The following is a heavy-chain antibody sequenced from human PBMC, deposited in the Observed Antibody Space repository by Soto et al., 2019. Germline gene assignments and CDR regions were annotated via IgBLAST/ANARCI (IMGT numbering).Heavy chain of an antibody. J-gene: IGHJ4*02. Sequence: HPGGSLRLSCAGSGFTFGSRPMNWVRQAPGKGLEWVSGLSGSGTSTYYADSVKGRFTISRDNSRDTLFLQMNSLTADDTAVYYCAKATTNGGWFNPFDSWGQGALVTVSS. D-gene: IGHD6-19*01. CDR1: GFTFGSRP. CDR2: LSGSGTST. V-gene: IGHV3-23*01. CDR3: AKATTNGGWFNPFDS.